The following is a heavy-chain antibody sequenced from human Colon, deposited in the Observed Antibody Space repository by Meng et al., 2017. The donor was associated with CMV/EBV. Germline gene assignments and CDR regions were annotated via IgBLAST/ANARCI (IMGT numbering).Heavy chain of an antibody. J-gene: IGHJ5*02. Sequence: QVQVVQSGAEVKKPGASVKVTCKASGYSFASYDLNWVRLTDGQGLEWVAWMDPGSGNSTHAQRLQGRITLTRDTSTTTAYMELTNLRSEDTAVYYCARGDNRGHQTLRSWGQGALVTVSS. CDR3: ARGDNRGHQTLRS. CDR1: GYSFASYD. D-gene: IGHD3-10*01. V-gene: IGHV1-8*01. CDR2: MDPGSGNS.